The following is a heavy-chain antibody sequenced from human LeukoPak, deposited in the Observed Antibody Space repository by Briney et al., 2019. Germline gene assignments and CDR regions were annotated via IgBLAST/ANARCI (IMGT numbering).Heavy chain of an antibody. D-gene: IGHD4-17*01. CDR3: GSDPNGDYVGALGY. Sequence: GGSLRLSCTDSGFTFSSYALAWVRQAPGKGLEWVAAVTSRGVGTHYADSVKGRLTISRDNSKNTIYLQMNSLRAEDTAIYYCGSDPNGDYVGALGYWGRGTLVTVSS. J-gene: IGHJ4*01. V-gene: IGHV3-23*01. CDR1: GFTFSSYA. CDR2: VTSRGVGT.